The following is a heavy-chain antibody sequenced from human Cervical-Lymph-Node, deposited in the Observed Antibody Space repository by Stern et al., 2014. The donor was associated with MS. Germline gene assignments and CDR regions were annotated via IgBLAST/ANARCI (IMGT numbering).Heavy chain of an antibody. CDR2: LDWAGDK. V-gene: IGHV2-70*01. D-gene: IGHD2-21*01. CDR3: VRAREGYYFDY. CDR1: GFSLSTTGMC. Sequence: QVTLRESGPALVKPTQTLTLTCTFSGFSLSTTGMCLSWIRQPPGKALEWLALLDWAGDKYYSTALKTRLTISKDTSKNQVVLTMTNMAPLDTATYFCVRAREGYYFDYWGQGIPVTVSS. J-gene: IGHJ4*02.